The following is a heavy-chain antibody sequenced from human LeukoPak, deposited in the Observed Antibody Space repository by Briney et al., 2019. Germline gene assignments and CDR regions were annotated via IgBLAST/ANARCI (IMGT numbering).Heavy chain of an antibody. CDR2: INVANGDT. CDR1: GTGFP. CDR3: GRKGYLASGSYLFDY. V-gene: IGHV1-3*01. D-gene: IGHD3-10*01. Sequence: ASVKVSCKASGTGFPMHWVRQAPGPRLEWMVWINVANGDTGYSREFLGRVTITRDTSASTVYMERSSLSSEDTAVYYWGRKGYLASGSYLFDYWGQGTLVTVST. J-gene: IGHJ4*02.